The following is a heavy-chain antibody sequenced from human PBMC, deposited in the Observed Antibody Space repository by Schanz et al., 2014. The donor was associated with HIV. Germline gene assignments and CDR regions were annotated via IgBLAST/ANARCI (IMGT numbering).Heavy chain of an antibody. J-gene: IGHJ3*02. D-gene: IGHD3-3*01. CDR1: GYTFSDHY. CDR3: ARRSLHHLQWLYDDVFDI. CDR2: INPNSGST. V-gene: IGHV1-2*02. Sequence: QMQLVQSGAEVRKPGASVKVSCKASGYTFSDHYMQWVRQAPGQGLEWMGWINPNSGSTIYAQKVQGRVTMTRDTSINTAYMEMSGLRSDDTAIYYCARRSLHHLQWLYDDVFDIWGQGTLVTVSS.